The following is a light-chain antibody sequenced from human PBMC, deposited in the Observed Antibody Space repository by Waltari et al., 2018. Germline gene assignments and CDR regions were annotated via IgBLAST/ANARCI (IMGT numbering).Light chain of an antibody. J-gene: IGKJ4*01. CDR2: GAS. CDR1: QSVTSSY. Sequence: IVLTQSPGTLSLSPGERATLSCRASQSVTSSYLAWYQQKPGQAPRLLIYGASTRATGIPDRFSGSVSGTDFTLTISRLEPEDFAVYYCQQCDRSPLTFGGGTKVEIK. V-gene: IGKV3-20*01. CDR3: QQCDRSPLT.